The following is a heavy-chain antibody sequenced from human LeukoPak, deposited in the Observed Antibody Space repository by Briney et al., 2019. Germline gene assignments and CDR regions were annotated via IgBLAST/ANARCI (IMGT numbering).Heavy chain of an antibody. Sequence: PGGSLRLPCVGSGFTFRSHAMSWVRQAPEKGLEFVSGIYENGGTTYYADSVKGRFSISGDNSKNTLYLQMDSLRGEDTAVYYCAKDFRIGYSAHFDYWGQGALVTVSS. V-gene: IGHV3-23*01. CDR2: IYENGGTT. CDR1: GFTFRSHA. D-gene: IGHD2-21*01. J-gene: IGHJ4*02. CDR3: AKDFRIGYSAHFDY.